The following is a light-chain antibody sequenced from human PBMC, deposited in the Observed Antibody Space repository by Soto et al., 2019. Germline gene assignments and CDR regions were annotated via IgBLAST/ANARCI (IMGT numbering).Light chain of an antibody. V-gene: IGKV1-6*01. Sequence: AIQMTQSPSSLSASVGDTVTITCRASQGIRNDLGWYQQKPGKAPKLLIYAASNLLDGVPFRFIGSGSGTDFTLTISSLQPEDFATYYCLQDYDYPFTFGPGTKVHVK. CDR2: AAS. CDR1: QGIRND. CDR3: LQDYDYPFT. J-gene: IGKJ3*01.